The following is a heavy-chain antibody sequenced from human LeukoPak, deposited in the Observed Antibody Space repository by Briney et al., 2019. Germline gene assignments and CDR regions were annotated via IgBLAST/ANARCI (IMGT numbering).Heavy chain of an antibody. Sequence: ASVKVSCKASGYTFTSYDINWVRQATGQGLEWMGWMNPNSGNTGYAQKFQGRVTMTRNTSISTAYMELSSLRSEDTAVYYCARVYGGYYYHYYYMDVWGKGTTVTVSS. D-gene: IGHD4/OR15-4a*01. CDR1: GYTFTSYD. J-gene: IGHJ6*03. V-gene: IGHV1-8*01. CDR2: MNPNSGNT. CDR3: ARVYGGYYYHYYYMDV.